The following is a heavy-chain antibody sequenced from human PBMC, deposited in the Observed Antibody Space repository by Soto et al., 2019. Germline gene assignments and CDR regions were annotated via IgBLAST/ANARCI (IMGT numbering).Heavy chain of an antibody. CDR1: GYTFTSYG. J-gene: IGHJ6*02. V-gene: IGHV1-18*04. CDR3: ARVDRLSDYQRPYYGMDV. Sequence: ASVEVSCKASGYTFTSYGMSWVRQAPGQGLEWMGWISAYNGNTNYAQKLQGRVTMTTDTSTSTAYMELRSLRSDDTAVYYCARVDRLSDYQRPYYGMDVWGQGTTVTVSS. CDR2: ISAYNGNT. D-gene: IGHD3-22*01.